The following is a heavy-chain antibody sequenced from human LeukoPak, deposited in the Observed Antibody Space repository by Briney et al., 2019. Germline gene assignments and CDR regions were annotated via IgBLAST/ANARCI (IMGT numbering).Heavy chain of an antibody. V-gene: IGHV3-30-3*01. CDR1: EFTFSSYA. J-gene: IGHJ3*02. CDR3: ARDAPYSGGCCAFDI. Sequence: GGSLRLSCVGSEFTFSSYALHWLRQAPGKGLEWVAVISADGSEKYYADSVKGRFTMSRDNSKNTLFLQMNSLRTEDTAVYYCARDAPYSGGCCAFDIWGQGTTVTVSS. D-gene: IGHD6-19*01. CDR2: ISADGSEK.